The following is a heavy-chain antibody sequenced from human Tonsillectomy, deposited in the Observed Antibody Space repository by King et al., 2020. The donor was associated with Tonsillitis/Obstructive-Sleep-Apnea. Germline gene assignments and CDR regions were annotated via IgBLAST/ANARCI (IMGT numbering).Heavy chain of an antibody. Sequence: VQLVQSGSELRKPGASVKVSCKASGYTFTTYPMNWVRQAPGQGLEWMGWINTNTGNPTYAQGFTGRFVFSLDTSVSAAYLQISSLMAEDTAVYYCAREALEEFWTENLYYFDLWGQGPLVTVSS. J-gene: IGHJ4*02. CDR3: AREALEEFWTENLYYFDL. V-gene: IGHV7-4-1*02. CDR1: GYTFTTYP. CDR2: INTNTGNP. D-gene: IGHD3/OR15-3a*01.